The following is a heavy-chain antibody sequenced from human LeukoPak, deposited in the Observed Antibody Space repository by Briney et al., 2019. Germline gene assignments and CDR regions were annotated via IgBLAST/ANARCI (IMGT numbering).Heavy chain of an antibody. D-gene: IGHD6-13*01. CDR1: GGSFSGYY. J-gene: IGHJ4*02. CDR3: ARDLKIAAGLSY. V-gene: IGHV4-34*01. CDR2: INHSGST. Sequence: PSETLSLTCAVYGGSFSGYYWSWIRQPPGKGLEWIGEINHSGSTNYNPSLKSRVTISVDTSKNQFSLKLSSVTAADTAVYYCARDLKIAAGLSYWGQGTLVTVSS.